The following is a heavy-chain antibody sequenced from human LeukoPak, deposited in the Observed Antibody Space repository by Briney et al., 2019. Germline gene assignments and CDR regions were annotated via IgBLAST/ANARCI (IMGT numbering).Heavy chain of an antibody. J-gene: IGHJ6*03. CDR2: INPNSGGT. V-gene: IGHV1-2*02. D-gene: IGHD2-15*01. Sequence: ASVKVSCKASGYTFTGYYMHWVRQAPGQGLEWMGWINPNSGGTNYAQKFQGRVTMTRDTSISTAYMELRSLRSDDTAVYYCARAVLGYCSGGSCYPLYYYYYMDVWGKGTTVTISS. CDR3: ARAVLGYCSGGSCYPLYYYYYMDV. CDR1: GYTFTGYY.